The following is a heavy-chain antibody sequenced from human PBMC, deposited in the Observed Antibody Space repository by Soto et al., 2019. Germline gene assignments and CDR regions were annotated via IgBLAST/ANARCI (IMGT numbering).Heavy chain of an antibody. CDR3: AGVRSEYDNSGPVDY. D-gene: IGHD3-22*01. V-gene: IGHV4-30-2*01. CDR2: IYYGGST. Sequence: QLQLQESGSGLVKPSQTLSLTCAVSGGSISSGDYSWNWIRQPPGKGLEWIGYIYYGGSTYYNPSIQSRVTMSVDRPRHQFSLKLSSVTAADTTVYYCAGVRSEYDNSGPVDYWGQGTRVTVSS. CDR1: GGSISSGDYS. J-gene: IGHJ4*02.